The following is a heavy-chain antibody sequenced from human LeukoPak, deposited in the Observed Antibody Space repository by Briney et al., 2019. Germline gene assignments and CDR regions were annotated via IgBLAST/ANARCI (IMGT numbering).Heavy chain of an antibody. V-gene: IGHV4-59*01. J-gene: IGHJ4*02. CDR3: AREYSNKFDY. CDR1: GGSINSYY. Sequence: SETLSLTCTVSGGSINSYYWTWIRQPPGKGLEWIGYIYYSGTTSYNPSLKSRVTISLDTSENQFSLNLRSVTAADTAVYYCAREYSNKFDYWGQGTLVTVSS. CDR2: IYYSGTT. D-gene: IGHD4-11*01.